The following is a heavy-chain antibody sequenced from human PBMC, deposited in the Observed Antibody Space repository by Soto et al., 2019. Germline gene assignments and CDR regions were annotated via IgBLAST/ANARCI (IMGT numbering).Heavy chain of an antibody. V-gene: IGHV1-3*05. CDR3: ARGTVVTHFDY. J-gene: IGHJ4*02. D-gene: IGHD2-15*01. CDR1: GYTFTSYA. CDR2: INAGNGNT. Sequence: QVQLVQSGAEEKKPGASVKVSCKASGYTFTSYAMHWVRQAPGQRLEWMGWINAGNGNTKYSQKCQGRATITRDTSASTAYLEMSSLRSEDTAVYYCARGTVVTHFDYWGQGTLVTVSS.